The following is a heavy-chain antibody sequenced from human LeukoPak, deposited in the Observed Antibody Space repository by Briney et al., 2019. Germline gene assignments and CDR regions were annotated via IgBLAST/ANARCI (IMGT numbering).Heavy chain of an antibody. J-gene: IGHJ3*02. Sequence: SETLSLTCTVSGCSISSYYWSWIRQPPGKGLEWVGRIYTNGSTNHYPSLKSRVTMSVVTSKNQFSLKLSSVTAADTAVYYCARDWAFDIWGQGTMVTVSS. CDR2: IYTNGST. V-gene: IGHV4-4*07. CDR1: GCSISSYY. CDR3: ARDWAFDI.